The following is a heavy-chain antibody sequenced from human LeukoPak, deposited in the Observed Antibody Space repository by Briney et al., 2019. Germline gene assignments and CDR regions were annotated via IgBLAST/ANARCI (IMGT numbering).Heavy chain of an antibody. V-gene: IGHV1-46*01. CDR2: INPTGGVT. J-gene: IGHJ4*02. Sequence: ASVKVSCKASGYRFTTYYMHWVRQAPGQGLEWIGIINPTGGVTAYAQKFQGRVTVTRDTSTSTVYIALSSLRSEDTAVYYCARSSPPAYYDFWNGYLDYWGQGTLVTVSS. CDR3: ARSSPPAYYDFWNGYLDY. CDR1: GYRFTTYY. D-gene: IGHD3-3*01.